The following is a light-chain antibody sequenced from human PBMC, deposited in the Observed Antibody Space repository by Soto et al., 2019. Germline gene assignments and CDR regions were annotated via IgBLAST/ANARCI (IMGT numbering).Light chain of an antibody. CDR2: DAS. CDR3: QQRSNSPPFT. Sequence: EIVLTQSPATLSLSPGDRATLSCRASQSVSTYLAWYQQKPGQAPRLLIYDASNRATGIPARFSGSGSGTDFTLTISSLEPEDFAVYYCQQRSNSPPFTFGPGTKVDIK. CDR1: QSVSTY. J-gene: IGKJ3*01. V-gene: IGKV3-11*01.